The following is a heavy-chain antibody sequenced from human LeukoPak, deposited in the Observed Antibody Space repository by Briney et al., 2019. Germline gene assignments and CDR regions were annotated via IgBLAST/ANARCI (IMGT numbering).Heavy chain of an antibody. V-gene: IGHV3-30*02. J-gene: IGHJ4*02. CDR2: IRYDGSNK. CDR3: AKDGRSSSGWYTD. Sequence: GGSLRLSCEASGFTFSSSGMHWVRQAPGKGLDWVAFIRYDGSNKYYADSVKGRFTISRDNSKNTLYLQMNSLRAEDTAVYYCAKDGRSSSGWYTDWGQGTLVTVSS. CDR1: GFTFSSSG. D-gene: IGHD6-19*01.